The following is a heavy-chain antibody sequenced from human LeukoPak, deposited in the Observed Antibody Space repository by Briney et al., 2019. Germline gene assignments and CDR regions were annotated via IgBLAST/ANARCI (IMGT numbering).Heavy chain of an antibody. CDR2: ISYDESNT. V-gene: IGHV3-30*18. J-gene: IGHJ4*02. D-gene: IGHD1-14*01. Sequence: GGSLRLSCAASGFTFSSYGMHWVRQAPGKGLEWVAIISYDESNTYYADSVKGRFTISRDNSKNTLYLQMNSLRAEDTAVYYCAKGGGITDYARFDYWGQGTLVTVSS. CDR1: GFTFSSYG. CDR3: AKGGGITDYARFDY.